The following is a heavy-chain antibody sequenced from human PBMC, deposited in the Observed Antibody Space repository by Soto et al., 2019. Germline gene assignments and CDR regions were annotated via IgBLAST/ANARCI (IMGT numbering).Heavy chain of an antibody. V-gene: IGHV3-9*01. D-gene: IGHD3-10*01. J-gene: IGHJ6*03. Sequence: EVQLVESGGGLVQPGRSLRLSCAASGFTFDENAMHWVRHAPGKGLEWVSGISWNSGSIDYADSVKGRFTISRDNAKNSLYLQMNSLRAEDTALYYCAKAAGGRRGSGSLWGARNYYYMDVWGKGTTVTVSS. CDR3: AKAAGGRRGSGSLWGARNYYYMDV. CDR1: GFTFDENA. CDR2: ISWNSGSI.